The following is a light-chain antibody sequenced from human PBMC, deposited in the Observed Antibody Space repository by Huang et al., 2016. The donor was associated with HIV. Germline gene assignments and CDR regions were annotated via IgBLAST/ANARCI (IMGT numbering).Light chain of an antibody. CDR2: GAS. V-gene: IGKV3-15*01. J-gene: IGKJ4*01. CDR1: QIVNSD. Sequence: EIEMTQSPAILSVSPGERATLSCRASQIVNSDLAWSLQKPGQAPRLLIYGASTRAIGIPAKVNGTGSGTEFSLSISNLQSDDFGVYYCQQYNDWPPLTFGGGTKVEI. CDR3: QQYNDWPPLT.